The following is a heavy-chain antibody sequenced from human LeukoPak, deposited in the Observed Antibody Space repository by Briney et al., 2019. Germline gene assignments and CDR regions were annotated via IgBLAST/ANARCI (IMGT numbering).Heavy chain of an antibody. CDR2: IMRTAADVT. CDR1: GFTFSSYT. CDR3: VRDWSYAFDL. Sequence: GGSLRLSCAASGFTFSSYTMNWVRQAPGKGLEWISYIMRTAADVTPYADSVEGRFTISRDDAKNSLYLQMNSLRDDDTAVYYCVRDWSYAFDLWGQGTMVTVSS. V-gene: IGHV3-48*02. J-gene: IGHJ3*01.